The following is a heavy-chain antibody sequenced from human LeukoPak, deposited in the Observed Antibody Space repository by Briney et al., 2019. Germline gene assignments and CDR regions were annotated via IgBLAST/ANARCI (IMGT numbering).Heavy chain of an antibody. Sequence: AGGSLRLPCAASGFTFSSYSMNWVRQAPGKGLEWVSSISSSSSYIYYADSVKGRFTISRDNAKNSLYLQMDSLRAEDTAVYYCARDRQDFWSGHNPSGGYWGQGTLVTVSS. D-gene: IGHD3-3*01. CDR1: GFTFSSYS. CDR3: ARDRQDFWSGHNPSGGY. CDR2: ISSSSSYI. J-gene: IGHJ4*02. V-gene: IGHV3-21*01.